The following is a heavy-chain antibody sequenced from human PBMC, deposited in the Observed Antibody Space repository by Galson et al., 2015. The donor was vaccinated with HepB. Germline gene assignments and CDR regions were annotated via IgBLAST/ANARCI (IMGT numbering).Heavy chain of an antibody. D-gene: IGHD3-22*01. J-gene: IGHJ3*02. CDR1: GGTFSRYA. CDR2: IIPILGIA. V-gene: IGHV1-69*04. Sequence: SVKVSCKASGGTFSRYAISWVRQAPGQGLEWMGRIIPILGIANYAQKFQGRVTITADKSTSTAYMELSSLRSEDTAVYYCASLGFDSSGCYANDAFDIWGQGTIVTVSS. CDR3: ASLGFDSSGCYANDAFDI.